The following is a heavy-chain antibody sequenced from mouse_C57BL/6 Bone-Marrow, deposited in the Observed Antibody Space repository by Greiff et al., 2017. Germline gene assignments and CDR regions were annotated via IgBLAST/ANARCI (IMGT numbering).Heavy chain of an antibody. V-gene: IGHV1-26*01. J-gene: IGHJ1*03. D-gene: IGHD2-12*01. CDR1: GYTFTDYY. CDR3: AGGHYYRSQRLNWYIDV. Sequence: VQLQQSGPELVKPGASVKISCKASGYTFTDYYMNWVKQSHGKSLEWIGDINPNNGGTSYNQKFKGKATLPVDKSSSTAYMELRSLTSEDSAVYDDAGGHYYRSQRLNWYIDVWGTGTTVTVAA. CDR2: INPNNGGT.